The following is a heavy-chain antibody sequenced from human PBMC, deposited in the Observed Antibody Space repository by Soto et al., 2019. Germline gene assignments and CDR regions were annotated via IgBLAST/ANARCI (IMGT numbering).Heavy chain of an antibody. D-gene: IGHD4-17*01. CDR2: IYHSGSA. CDR3: ARDSSTVTTDYYYYGMDV. Sequence: SETLSLTCAVSGGSISSSNWWSWVRPPPGEGLEWIGEIYHSGSANYNPSLKSRVTISVDKSKNQFSLKLSSVTAADTAVYYCARDSSTVTTDYYYYGMDVWGQGTTVTVSS. V-gene: IGHV4-4*02. J-gene: IGHJ6*02. CDR1: GGSISSSNW.